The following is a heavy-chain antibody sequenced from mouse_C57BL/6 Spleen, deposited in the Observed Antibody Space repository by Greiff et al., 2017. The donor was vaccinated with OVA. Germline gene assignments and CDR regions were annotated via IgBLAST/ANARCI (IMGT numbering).Heavy chain of an antibody. CDR2: INPYNGGT. J-gene: IGHJ2*01. CDR1: GYTFTDYN. V-gene: IGHV1-22*01. CDR3: ARDRYEYFDY. Sequence: EVQLQQSGPELVKPGASVKMSCKASGYTFTDYNMHWVKQSPGKSLEWIGYINPYNGGTSYNQKFKGKATLTVNKSSSTAYMELRSLTSEDSAVYYCARDRYEYFDYWGQGTTLTVSS. D-gene: IGHD2-12*01.